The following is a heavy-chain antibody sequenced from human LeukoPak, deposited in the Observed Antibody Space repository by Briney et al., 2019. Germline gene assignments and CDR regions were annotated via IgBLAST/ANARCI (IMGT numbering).Heavy chain of an antibody. CDR2: ISSSSSYI. J-gene: IGHJ5*02. D-gene: IGHD5-18*01. V-gene: IGHV3-21*01. Sequence: GGSLRLSCAASGFTFSSYSMNWVRQAPGKGLEWVSSISSSSSYIYYADSVKGRFTISRDNAKNSLYLQMNSLRAEDTAVYYCARVGTGYSYGRPLNWFDPWGQGTLVTVSS. CDR3: ARVGTGYSYGRPLNWFDP. CDR1: GFTFSSYS.